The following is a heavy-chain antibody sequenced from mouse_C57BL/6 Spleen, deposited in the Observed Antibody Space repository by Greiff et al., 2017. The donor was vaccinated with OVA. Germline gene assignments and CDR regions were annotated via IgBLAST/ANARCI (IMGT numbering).Heavy chain of an antibody. Sequence: VKLVESGPGLVQPSQSLSITCTVSGFSLTSYGVHWVRQPPGKGLEWLGVLWSGGSTDYNAAFISRLSISKDNSKSQVFFKMNSLQADDTAIYYCARVRDYAMDYWGQGTSVTVSS. V-gene: IGHV2-4*02. CDR2: LWSGGST. CDR3: ARVRDYAMDY. CDR1: GFSLTSYG. J-gene: IGHJ4*01.